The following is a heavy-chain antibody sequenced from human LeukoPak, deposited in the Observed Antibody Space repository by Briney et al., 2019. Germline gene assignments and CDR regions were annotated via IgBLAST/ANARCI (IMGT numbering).Heavy chain of an antibody. J-gene: IGHJ3*02. CDR3: AREGVGASLVGEAAFDI. V-gene: IGHV1-8*03. CDR1: GYTFTSYD. CDR2: MNPNSGNT. D-gene: IGHD1-26*01. Sequence: ASVKVSCKASGYTFTSYDINWVRQATGQGLEWMGWMNPNSGNTGYAQKSQGRVTITRNTSISTAYMELSSLRSEDTAVYYCAREGVGASLVGEAAFDIWGQGTMVTVSS.